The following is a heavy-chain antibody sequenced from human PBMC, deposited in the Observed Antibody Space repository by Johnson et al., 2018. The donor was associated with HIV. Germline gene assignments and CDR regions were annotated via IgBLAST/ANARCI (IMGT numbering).Heavy chain of an antibody. CDR2: IRYDGSNK. J-gene: IGHJ3*02. Sequence: VQVVESGGGLVQPGGSLRLSCAASGFTFSDYYMSWIRQAPSKGLEWVTFIRYDGSNKYYADSVKGRFTISRDNSKNTLYLQMNSLRAEDTAVYYCAREADIVVVGGYAFDIWGQGTMVTVSS. V-gene: IGHV3-30*02. D-gene: IGHD2-15*01. CDR1: GFTFSDYY. CDR3: AREADIVVVGGYAFDI.